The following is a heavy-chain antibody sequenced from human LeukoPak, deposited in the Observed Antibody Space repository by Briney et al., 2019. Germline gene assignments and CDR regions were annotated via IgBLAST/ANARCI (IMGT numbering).Heavy chain of an antibody. V-gene: IGHV4-34*01. CDR2: INPSGTT. CDR3: ARVWFRYYFDS. D-gene: IGHD2-21*01. Sequence: SETLSLTCAVYGGSFSGYYWTWIRQPPGKGLEWIGEINPSGTTNYNPSLMSRFTISVDSANNQFSLKLASVTAADTAVYYFARVWFRYYFDSWSQGTLVTVSS. J-gene: IGHJ4*02. CDR1: GGSFSGYY.